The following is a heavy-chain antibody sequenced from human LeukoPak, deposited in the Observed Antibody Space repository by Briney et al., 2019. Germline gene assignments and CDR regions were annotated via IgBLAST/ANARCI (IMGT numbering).Heavy chain of an antibody. Sequence: GGSLRLSCAASGFIFRNYAMSWVRQAPGKGLEWVSAITGSGDTTYYADSVKGRFIISRDNSKNTLYVEMNTLRAEDTAVYYCAKWGDYDILTGYYVSDLWGQGTLVTVSS. D-gene: IGHD3-9*01. V-gene: IGHV3-23*01. CDR3: AKWGDYDILTGYYVSDL. CDR2: ITGSGDTT. J-gene: IGHJ5*02. CDR1: GFIFRNYA.